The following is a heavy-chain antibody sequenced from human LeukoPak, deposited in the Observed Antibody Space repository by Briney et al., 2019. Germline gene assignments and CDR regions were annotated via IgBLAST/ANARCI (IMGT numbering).Heavy chain of an antibody. CDR2: ISYDGSNK. CDR1: GFTFSSYA. V-gene: IGHV3-30*04. CDR3: ARDGGKTYYYDSSGYYYFDY. Sequence: GGSLRLSCAAAGFTFSSYAIHWVRQAPGKGLEWVAVISYDGSNKYYADSVKGRFTISRDNSKNTLYLQMNRLRAQDTAVYYCARDGGKTYYYDSSGYYYFDYWGQGTLVTVSS. J-gene: IGHJ4*02. D-gene: IGHD3-22*01.